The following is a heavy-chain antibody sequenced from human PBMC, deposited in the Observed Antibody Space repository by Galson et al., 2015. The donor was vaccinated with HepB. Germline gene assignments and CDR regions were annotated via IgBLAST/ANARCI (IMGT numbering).Heavy chain of an antibody. Sequence: SLRLSCAASGFTVSNNYMTWVRQAPEAGLEWVSLIYTDGTTRYAGPVKGRFTISSDNSKNMLYLQMNSLRAEDTAIYYCTGLRGSTPGGFWGQGTLVTVSS. J-gene: IGHJ4*02. D-gene: IGHD1-7*01. CDR3: TGLRGSTPGGF. V-gene: IGHV3-53*01. CDR2: IYTDGTT. CDR1: GFTVSNNY.